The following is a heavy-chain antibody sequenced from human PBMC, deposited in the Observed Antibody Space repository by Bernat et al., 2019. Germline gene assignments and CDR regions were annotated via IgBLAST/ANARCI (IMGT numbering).Heavy chain of an antibody. CDR1: GFTVSSNY. D-gene: IGHD3-10*01. V-gene: IGHV3-66*01. CDR2: IYSGGST. Sequence: EVQLVESGGGLVQPGGSLRLSCAASGFTVSSNYMSWVRQAPGKGLEWVSVIYSGGSTYYADSVKGRLTISRDNSKNTLYLQMNSLRAEDTAVYYCERGGRWFREPNWFDPWGQGTLVTVSS. CDR3: ERGGRWFREPNWFDP. J-gene: IGHJ5*02.